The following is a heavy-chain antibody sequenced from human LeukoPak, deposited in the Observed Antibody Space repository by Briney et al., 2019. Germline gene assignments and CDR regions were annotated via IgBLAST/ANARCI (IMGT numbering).Heavy chain of an antibody. CDR1: GFTFSNSW. V-gene: IGHV3-74*03. CDR3: ATGDSGWYNY. Sequence: GGSLRLSCAASGFTFSNSWMHWVRQGPGKGPVWVSRIKSDGSYITYADSVKGRFIISRDNTENTLYLQMNSLRVDDTAVYYCATGDSGWYNYWGQGTLVTVSA. D-gene: IGHD6-19*01. J-gene: IGHJ4*02. CDR2: IKSDGSYI.